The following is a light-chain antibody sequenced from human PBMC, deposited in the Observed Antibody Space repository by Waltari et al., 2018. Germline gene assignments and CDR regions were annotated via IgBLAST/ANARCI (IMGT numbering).Light chain of an antibody. J-gene: IGLJ1*01. CDR3: CSYAGFRV. CDR1: SSDVGSYNL. Sequence: QSALTQPASVSGSPGQSITISCTGTSSDVGSYNLVSWYQQHPGKAPKLMIYEVSKRPSGVSNRFSGSKSGNTASLTISGLQAEDEADYYCCSYAGFRVFGTGTKVTVL. V-gene: IGLV2-23*02. CDR2: EVS.